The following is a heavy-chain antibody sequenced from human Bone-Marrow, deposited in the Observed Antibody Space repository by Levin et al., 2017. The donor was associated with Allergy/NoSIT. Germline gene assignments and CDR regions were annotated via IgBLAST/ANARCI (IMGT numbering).Heavy chain of an antibody. Sequence: ASETLSLTCSVSGDSINSGNYYWTWIRQPPGKGLEWIVYIHYRGDTHYNPSLRSRLTISVATSASQFCLRLPSVTAAATAVYYCARGSLTSVQGHVFDFWGQGSLVTVSS. V-gene: IGHV4-31*03. CDR2: IHYRGDT. CDR1: GDSINSGNYY. CDR3: ARGSLTSVQGHVFDF. J-gene: IGHJ4*02. D-gene: IGHD3-10*01.